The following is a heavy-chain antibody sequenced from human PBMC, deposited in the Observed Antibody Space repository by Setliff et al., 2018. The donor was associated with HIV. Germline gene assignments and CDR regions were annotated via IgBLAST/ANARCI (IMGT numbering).Heavy chain of an antibody. Sequence: LSLTCAVYGGSFSGYYWSWIRQPPGKGLEWIGEINHSGSTNYNPSLKSRVTISVDTSKNQFSLKLSSVTAADTVVYYCARGKGSGWYLRFDYWGQGTLVTVSS. CDR2: INHSGST. CDR3: ARGKGSGWYLRFDY. CDR1: GGSFSGYY. D-gene: IGHD6-19*01. V-gene: IGHV4-34*01. J-gene: IGHJ4*02.